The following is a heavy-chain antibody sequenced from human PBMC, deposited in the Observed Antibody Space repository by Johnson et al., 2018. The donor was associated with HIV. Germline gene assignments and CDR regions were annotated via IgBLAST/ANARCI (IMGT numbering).Heavy chain of an antibody. CDR1: RLIFSDYF. CDR3: AGLGGSHDAFDI. Sequence: QVQLVESGGGLVKPGGSLRLSCAASRLIFSDYFMSWIRQAPGKGLEWVASISGSGSARYYADSVKGRFTISRDNARTSLYLQMNSLRAEDMAVYYCAGLGGSHDAFDIWGQGTMVTVSS. J-gene: IGHJ3*02. V-gene: IGHV3-11*01. CDR2: ISGSGSAR. D-gene: IGHD1-26*01.